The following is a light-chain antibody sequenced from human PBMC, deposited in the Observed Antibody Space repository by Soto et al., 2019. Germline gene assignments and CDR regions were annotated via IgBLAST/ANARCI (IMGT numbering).Light chain of an antibody. CDR3: QQYDNPGLT. CDR2: DAS. J-gene: IGKJ4*01. Sequence: DIVMTQSPDSLAVSLGERATINCKSSQSVLYSSNNKNYLNWYQQKPGKAPKLLIYDASNLETGVPSRFSGSGSGTDFTFTISSLQPEDIATYYCQQYDNPGLTFGGGTKVDIK. V-gene: IGKV1-33*01. CDR1: QSVLYSSNNKNY.